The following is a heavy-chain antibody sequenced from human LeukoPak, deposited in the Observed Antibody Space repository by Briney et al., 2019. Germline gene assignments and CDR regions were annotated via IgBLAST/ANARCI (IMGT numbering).Heavy chain of an antibody. CDR3: AKAQWELLYSWFDP. J-gene: IGHJ5*02. CDR1: GFTFSSYA. D-gene: IGHD1-26*01. Sequence: PGGSLRLSCAASGFTFSSYAMSWVRQAPGKGLEWVSAISGSGDNSYYADSVKGRFTISRDNSKNTLYLQMNSLRADDTAVYYCAKAQWELLYSWFDPWGQGTLVTVSS. CDR2: ISGSGDNS. V-gene: IGHV3-23*01.